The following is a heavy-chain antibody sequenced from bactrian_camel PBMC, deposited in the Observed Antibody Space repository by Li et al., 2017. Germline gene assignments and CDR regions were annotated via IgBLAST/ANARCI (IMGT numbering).Heavy chain of an antibody. CDR2: ISRQGVA. CDR1: GFTFSNYD. D-gene: IGHD1*01. V-gene: IGHV3S10*01. Sequence: VQLVESGGGSAQAGGSLRLSCAASGFTFSNYDMSWVRQALGNECELVSTISRQGVAFYGDLVKGRFTISQNSAKNTLYLEMASLKPEDTGMYYCTLRGVNAAGYCYGDFAYWEQGTQVTVS. J-gene: IGHJ4*01.